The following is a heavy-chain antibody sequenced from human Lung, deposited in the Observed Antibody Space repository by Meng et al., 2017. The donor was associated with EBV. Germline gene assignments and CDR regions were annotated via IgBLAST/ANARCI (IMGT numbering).Heavy chain of an antibody. J-gene: IGHJ5*02. V-gene: IGHV4-34*01. CDR2: IDHRGNT. Sequence: QVLLQQGGAGLFTPSETLSRSLSFYGGCCRDYYWTWIRHPPGKGLEWIGEIDHRGNTKYNPSLKSRVTISLDTSKKQFSLKVSSVTAADSAVYYCARRGPSGNFSPWSQGALVTVSS. CDR3: ARRGPSGNFSP. D-gene: IGHD3-10*01. CDR1: GGCCRDYY.